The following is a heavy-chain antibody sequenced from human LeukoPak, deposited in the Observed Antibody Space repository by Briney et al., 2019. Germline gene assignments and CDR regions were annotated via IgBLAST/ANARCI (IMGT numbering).Heavy chain of an antibody. CDR2: ISHDGSEK. J-gene: IGHJ4*02. CDR3: ASGGGWVFFN. CDR1: GFTFSGHW. D-gene: IGHD6-19*01. V-gene: IGHV3-7*01. Sequence: GGSLRLSCAASGFTFSGHWMSWVRHVPGKGLEWVAHISHDGSEKHYVDSVKGRFTISRDNVRNSQFLQMNSLRVDDTAVYYCASGGGWVFFNWGQGTLVTVSS.